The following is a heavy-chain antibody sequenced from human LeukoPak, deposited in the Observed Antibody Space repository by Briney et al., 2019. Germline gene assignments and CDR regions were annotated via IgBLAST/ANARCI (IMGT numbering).Heavy chain of an antibody. CDR1: GGSFSGYY. D-gene: IGHD3-22*01. Sequence: SETLSLTCAVYGGSFSGYYWSWIRQPPGKGLEWIGEINHSGSTNYNPSLKSRVTISVDTSKNQFSLKLSSVTAADTAVYYCAKFAGIYDSSGFDHWGQGTLVTVSS. J-gene: IGHJ4*02. CDR2: INHSGST. V-gene: IGHV4-34*01. CDR3: AKFAGIYDSSGFDH.